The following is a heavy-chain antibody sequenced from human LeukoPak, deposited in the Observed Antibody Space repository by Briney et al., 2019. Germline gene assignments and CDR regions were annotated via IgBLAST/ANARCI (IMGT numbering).Heavy chain of an antibody. CDR1: GGSISGYY. CDR2: IYYSGTT. J-gene: IGHJ3*02. CDR3: ARGLIAAAGRGAFDI. D-gene: IGHD6-13*01. V-gene: IGHV4-59*01. Sequence: SETLSLTCTVSGGSISGYYWSWIRQPPGKGLEWIGYIYYSGTTNYNPSLKSLFTMSVDTSKNQFSLRLTSVTAADTAVYYCARGLIAAAGRGAFDIWGQGTMVTVSS.